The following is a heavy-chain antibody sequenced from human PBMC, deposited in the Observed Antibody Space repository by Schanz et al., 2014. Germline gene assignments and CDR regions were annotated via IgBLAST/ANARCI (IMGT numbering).Heavy chain of an antibody. CDR3: ATETSRTWFYNGVDV. Sequence: QVQLVQSGAQVMKPGSSVKVSCKASGGTFSSYTINWVRQAPGQGLEWMGRIIPILGITNVAQTFQDRVTITADKSTSTAYMELSRLTSEDTGVYYCATETSRTWFYNGVDVWGQGTTVTVSS. CDR2: IIPILGIT. CDR1: GGTFSSYT. D-gene: IGHD2-2*01. J-gene: IGHJ6*02. V-gene: IGHV1-69*08.